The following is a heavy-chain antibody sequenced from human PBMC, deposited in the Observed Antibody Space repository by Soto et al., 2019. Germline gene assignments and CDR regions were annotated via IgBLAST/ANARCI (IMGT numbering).Heavy chain of an antibody. D-gene: IGHD3-22*01. Sequence: PGGSLRLSCAASGFTFRSFTMNWVRQAPGKGLEWVSTISSNSAYIYYTDALRGRFTISRDNAKNSLHLQMSSLRAEDTAVYYCVKDYDSSGYSRYYFDYWGQGTLVTVSS. V-gene: IGHV3-21*01. J-gene: IGHJ4*02. CDR3: VKDYDSSGYSRYYFDY. CDR2: ISSNSAYI. CDR1: GFTFRSFT.